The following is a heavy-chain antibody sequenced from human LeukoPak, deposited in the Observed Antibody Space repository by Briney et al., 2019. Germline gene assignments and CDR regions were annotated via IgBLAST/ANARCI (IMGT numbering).Heavy chain of an antibody. CDR2: IFHSGST. CDR3: AREASSGWHIDY. Sequence: SETLSLTCTASGGSISSYYWNWIRQPPGKGLEWIGYIFHSGSTNYNPSLKSRVTMSVDTSKNQFSLNLSSVTAADTAVYYCAREASSGWHIDYWGQGTMVTVSS. V-gene: IGHV4-59*01. J-gene: IGHJ3*01. D-gene: IGHD6-19*01. CDR1: GGSISSYY.